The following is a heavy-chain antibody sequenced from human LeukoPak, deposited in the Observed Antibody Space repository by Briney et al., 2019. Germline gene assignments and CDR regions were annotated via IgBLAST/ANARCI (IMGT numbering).Heavy chain of an antibody. CDR2: ISGSGGRT. V-gene: IGHV3-23*01. CDR1: GFTFSNYA. D-gene: IGHD4-17*01. J-gene: IGHJ6*02. Sequence: GASLRLSCAASGFTFSNYAMSWVRQAPGKGLECVSAISGSGGRTYYAASVKGRFTISRDNSKNTLHLQLNSLRAEDTALYYCAKDLPGDPDDQCYGMDVWGQGTTVTVSS. CDR3: AKDLPGDPDDQCYGMDV.